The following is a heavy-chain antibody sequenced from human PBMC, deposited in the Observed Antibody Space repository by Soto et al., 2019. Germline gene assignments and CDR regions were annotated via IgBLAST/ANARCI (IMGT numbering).Heavy chain of an antibody. D-gene: IGHD7-27*01. Sequence: GASVKLSCKSSGYPFTSYAIHWVRQAPGQRLEWMGWINAGNGNTKYSQKFQGRVTITRDTSASTAYMELSSLRSEDTAVYYCARDLVLSNWAFDYWGQGTLVTVSS. J-gene: IGHJ4*02. V-gene: IGHV1-3*01. CDR3: ARDLVLSNWAFDY. CDR2: INAGNGNT. CDR1: GYPFTSYA.